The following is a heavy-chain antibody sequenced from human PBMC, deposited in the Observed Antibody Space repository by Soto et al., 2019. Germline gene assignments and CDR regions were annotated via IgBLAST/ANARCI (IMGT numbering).Heavy chain of an antibody. CDR2: ISAYNGNT. D-gene: IGHD2-2*02. CDR3: ARDGYCSSTSCYTQGGLYYYYGMDV. CDR1: DYTFTRYG. J-gene: IGHJ6*02. Sequence: VASVKVSCKASDYTFTRYGITWVRQAPGQGLEWMGWISAYNGNTNYAQKFQGRVTMTRDTSTSTAYMELRSLRSDDTAVYYCARDGYCSSTSCYTQGGLYYYYGMDVWGPGTTVTVSS. V-gene: IGHV1-18*01.